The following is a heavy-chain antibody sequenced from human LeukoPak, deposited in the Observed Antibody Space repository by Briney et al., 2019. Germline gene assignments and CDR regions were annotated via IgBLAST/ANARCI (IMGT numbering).Heavy chain of an antibody. D-gene: IGHD6-13*01. CDR1: GVSFSGYY. CDR2: INHSGST. J-gene: IGHJ4*02. CDR3: ARGSGYSSSRYRY. V-gene: IGHV4-34*01. Sequence: SETLSLTCAVYGVSFSGYYWSWIRQPPGKGLEWIGEINHSGSTNYNPSLKSRVTTSVDTSKNQFSLKLSSVTAADTAVYYCARGSGYSSSRYRYWGQGTLVTVSS.